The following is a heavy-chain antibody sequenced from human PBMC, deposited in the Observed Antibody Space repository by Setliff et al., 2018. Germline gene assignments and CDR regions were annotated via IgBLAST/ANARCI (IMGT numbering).Heavy chain of an antibody. CDR2: INHTGTT. CDR3: ARGRNVAARLLDT. CDR1: GGTFSDYY. J-gene: IGHJ5*02. Sequence: PSETLSLTCTAYGGTFSDYYWTWIRQPPGKGLEWIGEINHTGTTNYNPSLKSRVTISVDTSKNQFSLTMNSVTAADAAVYYCARGRNVAARLLDTWGQGSRVTVPQ. D-gene: IGHD6-6*01. V-gene: IGHV4-34*01.